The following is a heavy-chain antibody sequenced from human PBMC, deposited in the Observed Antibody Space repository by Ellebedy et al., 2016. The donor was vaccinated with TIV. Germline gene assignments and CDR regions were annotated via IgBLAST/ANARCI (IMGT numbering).Heavy chain of an antibody. D-gene: IGHD3-22*01. CDR2: FYSGGST. CDR1: GFAVSRNY. J-gene: IGHJ4*02. V-gene: IGHV3-53*01. CDR3: ARECSRYYDSSGSTFFDY. Sequence: PGGSLRLSCAASGFAVSRNYMSWVRQAPGKGLEWVSVFYSGGSTYYADSVKGRFTISRDNSKNTLYLQMNSLKDEDTAVYYCARECSRYYDSSGSTFFDYWGQGTLVTVSS.